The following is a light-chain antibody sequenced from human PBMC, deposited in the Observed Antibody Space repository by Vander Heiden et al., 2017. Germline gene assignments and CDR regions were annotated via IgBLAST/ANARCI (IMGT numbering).Light chain of an antibody. J-gene: IGLJ3*02. V-gene: IGLV1-44*01. Sequence: QSALTQPPPASPTPGQRVTISCSGSSSNIGSNAVSWYQQLPGMAPKLLIYSNNQRPSGVPDRFSGSKSGTSASLAISGLQSEDEADYYCAAWDDSLNGCVFGGGTKLTVL. CDR3: AAWDDSLNGCV. CDR1: SSNIGSNA. CDR2: SNN.